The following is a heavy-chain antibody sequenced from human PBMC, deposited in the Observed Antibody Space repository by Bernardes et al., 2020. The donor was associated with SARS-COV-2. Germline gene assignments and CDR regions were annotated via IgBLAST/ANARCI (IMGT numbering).Heavy chain of an antibody. CDR2: VNHSGST. D-gene: IGHD6-13*01. CDR3: ARGTAAAGQDYNGMDV. CDR1: GGPFSGYY. J-gene: IGHJ6*02. Sequence: SETLSLTCTVYGGPFSGYYWSWIRKSPGKGLEWIGEVNHSGSTSYCSSLKSRVTISVDTSKKQFSLKLNSVTAADTAEYYCARGTAAAGQDYNGMDVWGQGTTVTVSS. V-gene: IGHV4-34*01.